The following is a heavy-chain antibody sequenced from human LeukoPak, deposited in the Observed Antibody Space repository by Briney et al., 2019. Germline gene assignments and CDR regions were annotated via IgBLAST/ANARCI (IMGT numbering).Heavy chain of an antibody. Sequence: ASETLSLTCTVSGGSISSSSYYWGWIRQPPGKGLEWIGSIYYSGSTYYNPSPKSRVTISVDTSKNQFSLKLSSVTAADTAVYYCARVYYDSSGYDFDYWGQGTLVTVSS. CDR3: ARVYYDSSGYDFDY. V-gene: IGHV4-39*01. CDR2: IYYSGST. J-gene: IGHJ4*02. D-gene: IGHD3-22*01. CDR1: GGSISSSSYY.